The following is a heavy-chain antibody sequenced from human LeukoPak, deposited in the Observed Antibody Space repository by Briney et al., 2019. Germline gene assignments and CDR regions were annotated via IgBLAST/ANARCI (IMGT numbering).Heavy chain of an antibody. V-gene: IGHV3-23*01. CDR3: AKSRGQYGDYLFYYYGMDV. D-gene: IGHD4-17*01. J-gene: IGHJ6*02. CDR2: ISDSGVTT. CDR1: GFTFSSCA. Sequence: GGSLRLSCAASGFTFSSCAMSLVRQAPGKGLEWVSGISDSGVTTYHADSVKGRFTISRDNSKNTLYLQMNSLRAEDTALYYCAKSRGQYGDYLFYYYGMDVWGQGTTVTVSS.